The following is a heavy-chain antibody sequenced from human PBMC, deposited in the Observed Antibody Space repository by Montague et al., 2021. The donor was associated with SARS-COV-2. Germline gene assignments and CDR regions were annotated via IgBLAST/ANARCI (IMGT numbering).Heavy chain of an antibody. V-gene: IGHV4-39*02. Sequence: SETLSLTCTVSGAPITACTYHWAWIRQPPGQGRDWIGNIFHSASSSYNPSLKIRITMSVDTTKNHFSLRLISVTATDTDVYYCASLKLKELWLSGYYFDSWGQGTLVTVSS. CDR2: IFHSASS. CDR3: ASLKLKELWLSGYYFDS. D-gene: IGHD5-18*01. J-gene: IGHJ4*02. CDR1: GAPITACTYH.